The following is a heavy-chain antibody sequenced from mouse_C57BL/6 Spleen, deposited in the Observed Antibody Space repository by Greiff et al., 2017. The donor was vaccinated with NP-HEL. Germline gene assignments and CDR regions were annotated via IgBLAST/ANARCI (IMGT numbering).Heavy chain of an antibody. V-gene: IGHV1-69*01. CDR2: IDPSDSYT. J-gene: IGHJ4*01. D-gene: IGHD2-1*01. CDR3: ARCHPYGNYLYYAMDY. CDR1: GYTFTSYW. Sequence: QVQLKQPGAELVMPGASVKLSCKASGYTFTSYWMHWVKQRPGQGLEWIGEIDPSDSYTNYNQKFKGKSTLTVDKSSSTAYMQLSSLTSEDSAVYYCARCHPYGNYLYYAMDYWGQGTSVTVSS.